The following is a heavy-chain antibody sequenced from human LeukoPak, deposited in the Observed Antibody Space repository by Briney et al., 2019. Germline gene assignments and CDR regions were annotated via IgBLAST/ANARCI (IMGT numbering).Heavy chain of an antibody. J-gene: IGHJ4*02. D-gene: IGHD3-22*01. Sequence: SETLSLTCTVSGGSIRSYYWSWMRQPPGKGLEWIGYIYYSGSTKYNPSLKSRATISVDTSKNQFSLKLSSVTAADTAVYYCARDGPSGGSSGYYYSYFDYWGQGTLVTVSS. CDR2: IYYSGST. CDR3: ARDGPSGGSSGYYYSYFDY. V-gene: IGHV4-59*12. CDR1: GGSIRSYY.